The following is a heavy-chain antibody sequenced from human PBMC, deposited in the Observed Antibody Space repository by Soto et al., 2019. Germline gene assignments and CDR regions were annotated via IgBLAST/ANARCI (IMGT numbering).Heavy chain of an antibody. D-gene: IGHD3-22*01. CDR2: IYYSGST. CDR3: ARGGYYYDSSGPVDY. V-gene: IGHV4-30-4*01. CDR1: GGSISSGDYC. Sequence: QVHLQESGPGLVRPSQTLSLTSTVSGGSISSGDYCWSWIRQPPGKGLEWIGYIYYSGSTYYNPSLKNRINPSIDTSKNQFSPKLTSVTAADTAVYYCARGGYYYDSSGPVDYWGQGTLVTVSS. J-gene: IGHJ4*02.